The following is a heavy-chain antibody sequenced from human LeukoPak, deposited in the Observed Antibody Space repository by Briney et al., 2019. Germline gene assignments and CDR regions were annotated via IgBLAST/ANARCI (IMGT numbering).Heavy chain of an antibody. V-gene: IGHV3-48*01. D-gene: IGHD2-2*01. J-gene: IGHJ4*02. CDR1: GFTFSSYS. CDR3: ARDRTDIVVVPAAILDY. CDR2: ISSSSSTI. Sequence: GGSLRLSCAASGFTFSSYSMNWVRQAPGKGLEWVSYISSSSSTIYYADSVKGRFTISRDNAKNSLYLQMNSLRAEDTAVYYCARDRTDIVVVPAAILDYWGQGTLVTVSS.